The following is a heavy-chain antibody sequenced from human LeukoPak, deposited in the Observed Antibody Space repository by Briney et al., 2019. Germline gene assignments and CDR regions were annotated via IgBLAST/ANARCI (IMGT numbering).Heavy chain of an antibody. CDR1: GGSISSGGYY. CDR3: ASRGYSYGYGSYFDY. CDR2: IYYSGST. V-gene: IGHV4-31*03. J-gene: IGHJ4*02. D-gene: IGHD5-18*01. Sequence: PSQTLPLTCTVSGGSISSGGYYWSWIRQHPGKGLEWTGYIYYSGSTYYNPSLKSRVTISVDTSKNQFSLKLSSVTAADTAVYYCASRGYSYGYGSYFDYWGQGTLVTVSS.